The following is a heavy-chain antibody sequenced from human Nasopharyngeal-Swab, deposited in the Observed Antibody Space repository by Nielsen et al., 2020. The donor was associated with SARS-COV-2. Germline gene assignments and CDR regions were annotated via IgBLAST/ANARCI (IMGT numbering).Heavy chain of an antibody. V-gene: IGHV3-11*04. CDR3: ARDQDVVVPAAIDYYYYDMDV. Sequence: WIRQPPGKGLEWVSYISSSGSTIYYADSVKGRFTISRDNAKNSLYLQMNSLRAEDTAVYYCARDQDVVVPAAIDYYYYDMDVWGQGTTVTVSS. CDR2: ISSSGSTI. D-gene: IGHD2-2*01. J-gene: IGHJ6*02.